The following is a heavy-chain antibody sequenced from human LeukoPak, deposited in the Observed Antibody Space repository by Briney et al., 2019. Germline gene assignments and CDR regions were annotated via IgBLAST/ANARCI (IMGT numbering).Heavy chain of an antibody. D-gene: IGHD2-15*01. CDR1: GYTFTSYD. Sequence: ASVKVSCKASGYTFTSYDINWVRQATGQGLEWMGWMNPNSGNTGYAQKFQGRVTMTRNTSISTAYMELSSLRSEDTAVYYCARVPYCSGGSCYLFDYWGQGTLVTVSS. CDR3: ARVPYCSGGSCYLFDY. CDR2: MNPNSGNT. V-gene: IGHV1-8*01. J-gene: IGHJ4*02.